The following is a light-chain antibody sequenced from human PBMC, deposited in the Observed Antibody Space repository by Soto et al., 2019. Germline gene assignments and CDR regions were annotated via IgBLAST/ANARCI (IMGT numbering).Light chain of an antibody. V-gene: IGKV3-20*01. J-gene: IGKJ1*01. CDR2: GAS. CDR3: QQYGSSPQT. CDR1: QSVSSN. Sequence: EVVLTQSPATLSLSPGEGATLSCRASQSVSSNLAWYQQKPGQAPGLLIYGASSRATGIPDRFSGSGSGTDFTLTISRLEPEDFAVYYCQQYGSSPQTFGQGTKVDIK.